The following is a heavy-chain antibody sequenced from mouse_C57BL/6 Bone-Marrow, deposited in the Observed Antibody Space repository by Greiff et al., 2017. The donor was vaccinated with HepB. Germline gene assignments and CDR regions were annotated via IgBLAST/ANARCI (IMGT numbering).Heavy chain of an antibody. D-gene: IGHD2-5*01. CDR3: ARQDSNYDYFDY. V-gene: IGHV5-12*01. CDR1: GFTFSDYY. CDR2: ISNGGGST. Sequence: EVQGVESGGGLVQPGGSLKLSCAASGFTFSDYYMYWVRQTPEKRLEWVAYISNGGGSTYYPDTVKGRFTISRDNAKNTLYLQMSRLKSEDTAMYYCARQDSNYDYFDYWGQGTTLTVSS. J-gene: IGHJ2*01.